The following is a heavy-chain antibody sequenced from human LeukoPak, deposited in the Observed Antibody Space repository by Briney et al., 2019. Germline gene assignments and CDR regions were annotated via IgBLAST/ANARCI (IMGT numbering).Heavy chain of an antibody. V-gene: IGHV1-24*01. J-gene: IGHJ6*04. CDR1: GYTLTELS. CDR2: FDPEDGET. D-gene: IGHD3-10*01. Sequence: GASVKVSCKVSGYTLTELSMHWVRQAPGKGLEWMGGFDPEDGETIYAQKFQGRVTMTEDTSTDTAYMELSSLRSDDTAVYYCATVGRFTMVRGAPMDVWGKGTTVTVSS. CDR3: ATVGRFTMVRGAPMDV.